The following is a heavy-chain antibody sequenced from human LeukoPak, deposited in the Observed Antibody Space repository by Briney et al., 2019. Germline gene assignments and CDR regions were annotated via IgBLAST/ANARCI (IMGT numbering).Heavy chain of an antibody. CDR2: IYHSGST. CDR3: ARVGGYCSSTSCYRSFDP. D-gene: IGHD2-2*02. Sequence: PSETLSLTCAVSGGSISSGGYSWSWIRQPPGKGLEWIGYIYHSGSTYYNPSLKSRVTISVDRSKNQFSLKLSSVTAADTAVYYCARVGGYCSSTSCYRSFDPWGRGTLVTVSS. J-gene: IGHJ5*02. CDR1: GGSISSGGYS. V-gene: IGHV4-30-2*01.